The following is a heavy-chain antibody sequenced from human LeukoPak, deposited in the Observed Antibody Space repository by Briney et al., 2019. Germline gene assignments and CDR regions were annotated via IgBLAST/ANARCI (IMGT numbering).Heavy chain of an antibody. Sequence: PSETLSLTCTVSGGSISSSSYYWGWIRQPPGKGVEWIGSIYYSGSTYYNPSLKSRVTISVDTSKNQFSLKLSSVTAADTAVYYCASLQMATIVFDYWGQGTLVTVSS. D-gene: IGHD5-24*01. V-gene: IGHV4-39*07. CDR3: ASLQMATIVFDY. CDR1: GGSISSSSYY. J-gene: IGHJ4*02. CDR2: IYYSGST.